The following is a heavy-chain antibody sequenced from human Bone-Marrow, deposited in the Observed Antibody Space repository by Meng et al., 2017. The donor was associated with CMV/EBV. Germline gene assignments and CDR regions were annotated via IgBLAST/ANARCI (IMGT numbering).Heavy chain of an antibody. Sequence: GGSLRLSCAASGFTFDDYAMHWVRQAPGKGLEWVSGISWNSGSIGYADSVKGRFTISRDNAKNSLYLQMNSLRAEDTAVYYCARDYCSSTSCYSYYYGMDVWGQGTTVTVSS. CDR2: ISWNSGSI. J-gene: IGHJ6*02. V-gene: IGHV3-9*01. CDR1: GFTFDDYA. CDR3: ARDYCSSTSCYSYYYGMDV. D-gene: IGHD2-2*02.